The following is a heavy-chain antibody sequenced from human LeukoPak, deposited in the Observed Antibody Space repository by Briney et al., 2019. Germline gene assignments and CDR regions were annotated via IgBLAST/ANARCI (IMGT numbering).Heavy chain of an antibody. CDR2: INTYNGNT. J-gene: IGHJ3*02. CDR3: ARDLEIQLWLGTCDAFDI. V-gene: IGHV1-18*04. D-gene: IGHD5-18*01. CDR1: GYTFTSYG. Sequence: ASVKVSCQASGYTFTSYGISWVRQAPGQGGEWMGWINTYNGNTNYAQKLQGRVTMTTDTSTSTAYMELRSLRSDDTAVYYCARDLEIQLWLGTCDAFDIWGQGTMVTVSS.